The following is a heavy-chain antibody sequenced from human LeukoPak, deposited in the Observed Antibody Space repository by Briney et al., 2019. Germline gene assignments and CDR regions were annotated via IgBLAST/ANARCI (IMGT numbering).Heavy chain of an antibody. CDR2: IDSDGSSR. CDR3: VREGGYDPFEN. Sequence: GGSLRLSCAASGVTFSYYWMHWVRQAPGKGLVWVSRIDSDGSSRSYAGSVKGRFAISRDNAKNTLYLQMNSLRAEDTAVYYCVREGGYDPFENWGQGTLVTVSS. CDR1: GVTFSYYW. V-gene: IGHV3-74*01. D-gene: IGHD5-12*01. J-gene: IGHJ4*02.